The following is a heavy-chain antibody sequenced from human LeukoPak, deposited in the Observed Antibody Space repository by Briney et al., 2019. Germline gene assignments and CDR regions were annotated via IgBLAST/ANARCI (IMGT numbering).Heavy chain of an antibody. J-gene: IGHJ4*02. CDR1: GFTFSRYG. V-gene: IGHV3-33*06. Sequence: GGSLRLSCAASGFTFSRYGMHWVRQAPGKGVEWVAVIWHDGSYEYYADSVKGRSTISRDSSKNTLYLQMNSLRAEDTAVYYCAKDGVGATSLDCWGQGTLVTVSS. CDR2: IWHDGSYE. CDR3: AKDGVGATSLDC. D-gene: IGHD1-26*01.